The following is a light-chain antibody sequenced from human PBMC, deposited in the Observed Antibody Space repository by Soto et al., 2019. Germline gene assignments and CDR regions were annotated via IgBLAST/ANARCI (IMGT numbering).Light chain of an antibody. Sequence: QSALTQPASVSGSAGLSITISCTGPSSDVGGYNYVSWYQQHPGKAPKLMIYDVSSQPAGVSNRFSGSKSDNTASLTISGLQAEDEPDYYCSSYTSSSTYVFGTGTKLTV. CDR2: DVS. V-gene: IGLV2-14*01. CDR1: SSDVGGYNY. CDR3: SSYTSSSTYV. J-gene: IGLJ1*01.